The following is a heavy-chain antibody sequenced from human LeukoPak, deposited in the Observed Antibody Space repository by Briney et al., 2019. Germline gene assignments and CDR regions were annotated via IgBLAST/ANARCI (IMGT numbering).Heavy chain of an antibody. CDR1: GXTFSSYA. Sequence: PGGSLRLSCAASGXTFSSYAVSWVRQAPGKGQEWVSAISGSGGSTYYADSVKGRFTISRDNSKNTLYLQMNSLRAEDTAVYFCAKEEYDILTAYSDYWGQGTLVTVSS. CDR2: ISGSGGST. V-gene: IGHV3-23*01. D-gene: IGHD3-9*01. CDR3: AKEEYDILTAYSDY. J-gene: IGHJ4*02.